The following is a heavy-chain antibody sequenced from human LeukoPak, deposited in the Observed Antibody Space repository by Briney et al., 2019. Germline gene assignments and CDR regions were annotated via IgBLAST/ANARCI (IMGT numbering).Heavy chain of an antibody. CDR2: ISSSSGTI. V-gene: IGHV3-48*01. CDR1: GFTFDIYS. Sequence: PGGSLRLSCAASGFTFDIYSMNWVRQAPGKGLEWLSYISSSSGTIHYADSLEGRFTISRDNAKNSLYLQMNSLRPEDTAVYYCARDRGYSGYDLQYWGQGTLVTVSS. CDR3: ARDRGYSGYDLQY. D-gene: IGHD5-12*01. J-gene: IGHJ4*02.